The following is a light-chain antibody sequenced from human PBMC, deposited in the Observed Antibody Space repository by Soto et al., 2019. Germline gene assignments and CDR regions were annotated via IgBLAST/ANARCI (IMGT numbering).Light chain of an antibody. CDR2: DIF. CDR3: QQYNSWPIT. CDR1: QSVGSD. Sequence: EIVMTQSPATLSVSPGERATLSCRASQSVGSDLAWYQQKPGQAPRLVIYDIFTRATGVPIRISGSGSGTEFTLTISSLQSEDFAVYYCQQYNSWPITFGGGTRWIS. J-gene: IGKJ4*01. V-gene: IGKV3D-15*01.